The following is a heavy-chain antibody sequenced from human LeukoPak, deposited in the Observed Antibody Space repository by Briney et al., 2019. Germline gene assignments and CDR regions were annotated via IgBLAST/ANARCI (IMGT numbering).Heavy chain of an antibody. D-gene: IGHD6-13*01. CDR2: ISWNSGNI. V-gene: IGHV3-9*01. CDR1: GFTFDEYA. J-gene: IGHJ6*03. CDR3: ARAGYRIYYYYYMDV. Sequence: GGSLRLSCAVSGFTFDEYAMYWVRQAPGKGLEWVSGISWNSGNIGYADSVKGRFTISRDNAKNSLYLQMNSLRAEDTALYYCARAGYRIYYYYYMDVWGKGTTVTISS.